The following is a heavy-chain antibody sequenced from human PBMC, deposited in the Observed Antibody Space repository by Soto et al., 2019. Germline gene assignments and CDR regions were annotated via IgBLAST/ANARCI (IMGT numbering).Heavy chain of an antibody. V-gene: IGHV4-34*01. CDR3: ASVNILTGHYLDH. CDR2: IYYSGGT. CDR1: GGSFSGYY. Sequence: SETLSLTCAFYGGSFSGYYWTWIRQPPGKGLEWIGSIYYSGGTYYNPSLKSRVTISVDTSKNQFSLKLSSVTAADTAVYYCASVNILTGHYLDHWGQGTLVTVS. J-gene: IGHJ4*02. D-gene: IGHD3-9*01.